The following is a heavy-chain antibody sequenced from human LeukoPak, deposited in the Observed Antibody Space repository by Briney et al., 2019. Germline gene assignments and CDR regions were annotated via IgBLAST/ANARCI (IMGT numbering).Heavy chain of an antibody. J-gene: IGHJ6*03. CDR2: IYYSGST. CDR3: ARETGIADHQYMDV. CDR1: GGSISSYY. Sequence: SETLSVTCTVSGGSISSYYWSWIRQPPGKGLEWIGYIYYSGSTNYNPSLKSRVTISVDTSKNQFSLKLSSVTAADTAVYYCARETGIADHQYMDVWGKGTTVTVSS. V-gene: IGHV4-59*12. D-gene: IGHD6-13*01.